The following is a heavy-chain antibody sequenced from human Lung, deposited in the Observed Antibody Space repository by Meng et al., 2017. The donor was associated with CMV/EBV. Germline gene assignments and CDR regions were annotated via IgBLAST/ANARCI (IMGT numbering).Heavy chain of an antibody. J-gene: IGHJ4*02. Sequence: GGSLRLXCAASGFSFSSYGMQWVRQAPGKGLEWVAFIRYDGSNKYYVDSVKGRFTISRDNSKNMLYLQMNSLRVADTAVYYCAKDDSAYFDFRSGYSTPPDYWXQGTXVTVSS. CDR1: GFSFSSYG. CDR3: AKDDSAYFDFRSGYSTPPDY. V-gene: IGHV3-30*02. CDR2: IRYDGSNK. D-gene: IGHD3-3*01.